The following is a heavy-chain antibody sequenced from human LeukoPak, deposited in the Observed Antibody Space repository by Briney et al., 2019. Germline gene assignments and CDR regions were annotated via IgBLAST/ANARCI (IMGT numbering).Heavy chain of an antibody. Sequence: MSGGSLRLSCAASGFTFSTYSMNWVRQAPGKGLEWLSSISSGGMWIYYADSLKGRFTISIDNAKNSLYLQMKSLRVEDTGVYYCARGSWIQLWLIDYWGQGTLVTVSS. V-gene: IGHV3-21*01. CDR3: ARGSWIQLWLIDY. CDR2: ISSGGMWI. CDR1: GFTFSTYS. D-gene: IGHD5-18*01. J-gene: IGHJ4*02.